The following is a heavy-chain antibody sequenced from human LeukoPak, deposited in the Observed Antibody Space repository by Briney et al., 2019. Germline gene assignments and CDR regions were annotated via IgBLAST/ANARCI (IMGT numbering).Heavy chain of an antibody. J-gene: IGHJ4*02. V-gene: IGHV3-66*02. CDR2: ISSSGNT. Sequence: QPGGSLRLSCAASGFTVSSNYMSWVRQAPGKGLEWVSVISSSGNTYYADSVKGRFTISRDNSKNTLYLQMNSLRPEDTAVYYCARVESASLSFDYWGQGTLVTVSS. D-gene: IGHD1-1*01. CDR1: GFTVSSNY. CDR3: ARVESASLSFDY.